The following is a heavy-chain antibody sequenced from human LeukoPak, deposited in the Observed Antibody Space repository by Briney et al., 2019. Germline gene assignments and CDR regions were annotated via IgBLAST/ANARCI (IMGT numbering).Heavy chain of an antibody. CDR3: ARDLNYHDSSGYYH. D-gene: IGHD3-22*01. J-gene: IGHJ5*02. CDR2: IHKDGTTT. CDR1: GFTFRNYW. Sequence: GGSLRLSCAASGFTFRNYWMHWVRQPPGKGLVWLSRIHKDGTTTDYADSVRGRFAISRDNAKNTLHLQMNTLRAEDTAIYYCARDLNYHDSSGYYHWGQGTLVTVSS. V-gene: IGHV3-74*01.